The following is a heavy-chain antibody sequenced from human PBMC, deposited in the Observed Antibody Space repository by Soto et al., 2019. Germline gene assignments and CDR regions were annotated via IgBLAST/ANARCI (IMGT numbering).Heavy chain of an antibody. Sequence: PGGSLRLSCAASGFTFSSYAMSWVRQAPGKGLEWVSAISGSGGSTYYADSVKGRFTISRDNSKNTLYLQMNSLRAEDTAVYYCAKARDLFCSGGSCYSGYYYYMDVWGKGTTVTVSS. CDR3: AKARDLFCSGGSCYSGYYYYMDV. V-gene: IGHV3-23*01. CDR2: ISGSGGST. CDR1: GFTFSSYA. D-gene: IGHD2-15*01. J-gene: IGHJ6*03.